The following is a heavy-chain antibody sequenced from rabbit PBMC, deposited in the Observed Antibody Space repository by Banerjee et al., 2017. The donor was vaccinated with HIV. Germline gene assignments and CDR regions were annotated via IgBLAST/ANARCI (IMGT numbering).Heavy chain of an antibody. CDR2: IYAGSSDRT. CDR1: GFSFSSSYW. D-gene: IGHD4-2*01. Sequence: QSLEESGGDLVKPGASLTLTCTASGFSFSSSYWICWVRQAPGKGLEWIACIYAGSSDRTYYANWAKGRFTISKTSSTTVTLQMTSLTAADTATYFCARDAAGAAVDFDLWGQGTLVTVS. J-gene: IGHJ4*01. V-gene: IGHV1S40*01. CDR3: ARDAAGAAVDFDL.